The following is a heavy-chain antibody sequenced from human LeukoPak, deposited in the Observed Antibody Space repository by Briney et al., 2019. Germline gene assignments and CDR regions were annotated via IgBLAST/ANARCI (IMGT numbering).Heavy chain of an antibody. J-gene: IGHJ4*02. V-gene: IGHV4-39*01. CDR2: IYYSGST. CDR3: ARHRITKRWLPKTFGDYFDY. D-gene: IGHD5-24*01. CDR1: GGSISSSSYY. Sequence: SETLSLTCTVSGGSISSSSYYWGWIRQPPGKGLEWIGSIYYSGSTYYNPSLKSRVTISVDTSKNQFSLKLSSVTAADTAVYYCARHRITKRWLPKTFGDYFDYWGQGTLVTVSS.